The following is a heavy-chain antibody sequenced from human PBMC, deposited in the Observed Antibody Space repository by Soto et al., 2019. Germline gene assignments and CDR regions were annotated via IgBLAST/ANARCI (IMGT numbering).Heavy chain of an antibody. CDR1: GFTFSSYA. CDR3: AKQTLSAMAPFDY. J-gene: IGHJ4*02. V-gene: IGHV3-23*01. CDR2: ISGSGGST. D-gene: IGHD5-18*01. Sequence: EVQLLESGGGLVQPGGSLRLSCAASGFTFSSYAMSWVRQAPGKGLEWVSAISGSGGSTYYEDSVKSRFTISRDNSKNTLYLQMNSLRADDTAVYYCAKQTLSAMAPFDYWGQGTLVTVSS.